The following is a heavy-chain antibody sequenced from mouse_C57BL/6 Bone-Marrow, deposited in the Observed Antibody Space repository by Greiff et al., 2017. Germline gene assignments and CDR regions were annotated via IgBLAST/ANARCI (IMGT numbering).Heavy chain of an antibody. CDR1: GYTFTSYW. CDR3: ARRDYYGSTRAWFAY. J-gene: IGHJ3*01. D-gene: IGHD1-1*01. V-gene: IGHV1-64*01. CDR2: IHPNSGST. Sequence: QVQLQQPGAELVKPGASVKLSCKASGYTFTSYWMHWVKQRPGQGLEWIGMIHPNSGSTNYNEKFKSKATLTVDKSSSTAYMQLSSLTYEDSAVYYCARRDYYGSTRAWFAYGGQGTLVTVSA.